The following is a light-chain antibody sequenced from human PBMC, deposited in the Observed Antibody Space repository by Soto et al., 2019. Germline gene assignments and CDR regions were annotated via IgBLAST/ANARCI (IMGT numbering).Light chain of an antibody. CDR2: GAS. Sequence: IVVTQSPGTLSLSPGERATLSCRASQSVSSSYLAWYQQKPGQAPRLLIYGASSRATGIPDRFSGSGSGTDFTLTISRLEPEDFAVYYCQQYNIWRSITFGQGTRLEIK. J-gene: IGKJ5*01. CDR1: QSVSSSY. V-gene: IGKV3-20*01. CDR3: QQYNIWRSIT.